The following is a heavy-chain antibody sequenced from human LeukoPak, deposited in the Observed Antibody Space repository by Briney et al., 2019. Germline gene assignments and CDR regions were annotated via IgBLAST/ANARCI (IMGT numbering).Heavy chain of an antibody. J-gene: IGHJ4*02. D-gene: IGHD5-12*01. Sequence: GGSLRLSCAASGFTFSSYAMSWVRQAPGKGLEWVSAISGSGGSTYYADSVKGRSTISRDNSKNTLYLQMNSLRAEDTAVYYCAKAGEYSGYDWEYYFDYWGQGTLVTVSS. V-gene: IGHV3-23*01. CDR2: ISGSGGST. CDR3: AKAGEYSGYDWEYYFDY. CDR1: GFTFSSYA.